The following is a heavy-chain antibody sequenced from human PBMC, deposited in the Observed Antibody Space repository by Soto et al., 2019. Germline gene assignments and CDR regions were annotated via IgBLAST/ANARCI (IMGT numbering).Heavy chain of an antibody. CDR1: GFTFSIYA. V-gene: IGHV3-23*01. J-gene: IGHJ3*01. CDR3: AMSAGYGGAFDV. CDR2: ITNNGDTT. Sequence: ESGGALVQPGGSLRLSCVASGFTFSIYALSWVRQAPGMGLEWVSLITNNGDTTFFGDSVKGRFTISRDNSKNTLYLQLENLRAEDTAVYYCAMSAGYGGAFDVWGQGTVVTVSS. D-gene: IGHD1-1*01.